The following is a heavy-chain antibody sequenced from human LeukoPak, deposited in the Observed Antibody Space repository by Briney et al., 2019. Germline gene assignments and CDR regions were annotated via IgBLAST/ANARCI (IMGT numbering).Heavy chain of an antibody. V-gene: IGHV4-59*08. CDR2: IYYSGGT. J-gene: IGHJ6*02. CDR3: ARHRDPYDFWSGYYQHYGMDV. CDR1: GGSISSYY. D-gene: IGHD3-3*01. Sequence: SETLSLTCTVSGGSISSYYWSWIRQPPGKGLEWIGYIYYSGGTNYNPSLKSRVTISVDTSKNQFSLKLSSVTAADTAVYYCARHRDPYDFWSGYYQHYGMDVWGQGTTVTVTS.